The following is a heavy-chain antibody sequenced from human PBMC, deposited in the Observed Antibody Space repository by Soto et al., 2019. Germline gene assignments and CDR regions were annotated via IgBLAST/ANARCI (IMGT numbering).Heavy chain of an antibody. D-gene: IGHD2-15*01. J-gene: IGHJ4*02. Sequence: GGSLRLSCAASGFTFDDYAMHWVRQAPGKGLEWVSGISWNSGSIGYADSVKGRFTISRDNAKNSLYLQTNSLSAEDTALYYCAKDKWNCSGGSCYAPTFDYWGQGTLVTVSS. CDR2: ISWNSGSI. CDR3: AKDKWNCSGGSCYAPTFDY. CDR1: GFTFDDYA. V-gene: IGHV3-9*01.